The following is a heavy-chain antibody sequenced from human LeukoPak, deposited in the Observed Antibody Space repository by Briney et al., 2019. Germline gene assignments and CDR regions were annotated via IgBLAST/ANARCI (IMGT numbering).Heavy chain of an antibody. CDR1: GGSIRSSYYY. CDR3: ARHAPAYSSFPNSCFDY. J-gene: IGHJ4*02. CDR2: IYYSGNI. Sequence: SETLSLTCTVSGGSIRSSYYYWGWIRQPPGKGLEWIGSIYYSGNIYYNPSLKSRVTISVDTSKNQFSLKLSSVTAADTAVYYCARHAPAYSSFPNSCFDYWGQGTLVTVSS. V-gene: IGHV4-39*01. D-gene: IGHD6-6*01.